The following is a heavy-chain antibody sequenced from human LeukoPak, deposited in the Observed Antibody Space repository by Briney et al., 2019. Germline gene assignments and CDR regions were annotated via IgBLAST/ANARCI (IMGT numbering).Heavy chain of an antibody. CDR3: ARVAMRGFYYYYYYMDV. Sequence: GGSLRLSCVASGFTFSSYWMHWVRQDPRKGLVWVSRINGDGRNINYADSVRGRLTISRDNAKNTLYLQMNSLRAEETAVYYCARVAMRGFYYYYYYMDVWGKGTTVTVSS. CDR1: GFTFSSYW. J-gene: IGHJ6*03. D-gene: IGHD3-16*01. CDR2: INGDGRNI. V-gene: IGHV3-74*01.